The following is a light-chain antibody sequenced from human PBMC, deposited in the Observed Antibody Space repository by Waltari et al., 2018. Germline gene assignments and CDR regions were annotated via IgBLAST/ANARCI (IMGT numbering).Light chain of an antibody. J-gene: IGLJ3*02. Sequence: QSVLTQPPSVSGAPGQRVTISCTGNSSNIGAGHDVHWYQQLPGRAPRPPISNTINRPSGVPGRISGSNAGTSASLVITGLQAEDEAEFYCQSYDDSLSGYVFGGGTKLTVL. CDR1: SSNIGAGHD. CDR2: NTI. V-gene: IGLV1-40*01. CDR3: QSYDDSLSGYV.